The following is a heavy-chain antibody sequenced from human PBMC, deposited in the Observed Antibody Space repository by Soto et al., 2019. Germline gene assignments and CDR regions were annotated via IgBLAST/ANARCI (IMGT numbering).Heavy chain of an antibody. D-gene: IGHD6-19*01. J-gene: IGHJ5*02. CDR1: GGSFSGYY. CDR3: ARLWTPPSGWYGFLNWFDP. V-gene: IGHV4-34*01. Sequence: QVQLQQWGAGLLKPSETLSLTCAVYGGSFSGYYWSWIRQPPWKGLEWIGEINHSGSTNYNPSLKSRVNISVDTSKNQFSLKLSSVTAADTAVYYCARLWTPPSGWYGFLNWFDPWGQGTLVTVSS. CDR2: INHSGST.